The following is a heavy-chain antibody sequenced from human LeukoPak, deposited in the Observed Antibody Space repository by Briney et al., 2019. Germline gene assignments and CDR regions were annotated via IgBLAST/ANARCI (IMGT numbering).Heavy chain of an antibody. CDR1: GFTFSSYE. V-gene: IGHV3-48*03. J-gene: IGHJ4*02. D-gene: IGHD5-24*01. CDR3: ARAKDGYNLDY. CDR2: ISSSGSTI. Sequence: GGSLRLSCAASGFTFSSYEINWVRQAPGKGLEWVSYISSSGSTIYYADSVKGRFTISRDNAKNSLYLQMNSLRAEDTAVYYCARAKDGYNLDYWGQGTLVTVSS.